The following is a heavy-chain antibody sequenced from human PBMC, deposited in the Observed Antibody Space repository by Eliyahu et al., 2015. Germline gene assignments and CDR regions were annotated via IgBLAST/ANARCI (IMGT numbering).Heavy chain of an antibody. D-gene: IGHD1-26*01. CDR2: LYIDGST. CDR1: GLTVSSQY. Sequence: EVQLVETGGGFIQPGGSLRXSCTASGLTVSSQYRGWVRQTPAKGLFWVSDLYIDGSTYYADSVKGRFTISRDITKNTVYLEMTSLTAEDTAVYYCARQSGSFAFDYWGQGTLVTVSS. CDR3: ARQSGSFAFDY. J-gene: IGHJ4*02. V-gene: IGHV3-53*02.